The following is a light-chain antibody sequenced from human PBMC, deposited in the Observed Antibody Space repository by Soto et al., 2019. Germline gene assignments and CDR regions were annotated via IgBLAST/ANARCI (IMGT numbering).Light chain of an antibody. CDR3: QQYGSSPGFT. V-gene: IGKV3-20*01. Sequence: EIVLTQSPGTLSLSPGERATLFCRASQSFHTNYLAWYQQRPGQAPRLLIYGASNRASGIPERFSGSGSGTDFTLTINRLQPEDSAVYFCQQYGSSPGFTFGGGTKIEI. J-gene: IGKJ4*01. CDR2: GAS. CDR1: QSFHTNY.